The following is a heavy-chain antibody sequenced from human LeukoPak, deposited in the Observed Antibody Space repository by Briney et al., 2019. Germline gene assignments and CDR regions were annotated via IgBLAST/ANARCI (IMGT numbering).Heavy chain of an antibody. Sequence: ASVKVSCKASGYTFTGYHMHWVRQAPGQGLEWMGWINPNSGGTNYAQKFQGRVTMTRDTSISTAYMELSRLRSDDTAVYYCAREPKVAVAGRDAMGPRYFDYWGQGTLVTVSS. CDR1: GYTFTGYH. J-gene: IGHJ4*02. D-gene: IGHD6-19*01. CDR2: INPNSGGT. CDR3: AREPKVAVAGRDAMGPRYFDY. V-gene: IGHV1-2*02.